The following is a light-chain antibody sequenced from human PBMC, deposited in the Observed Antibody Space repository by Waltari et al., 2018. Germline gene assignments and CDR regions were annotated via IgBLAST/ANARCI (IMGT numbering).Light chain of an antibody. V-gene: IGKV3-20*01. CDR2: GAS. J-gene: IGKJ5*01. CDR1: QSVRSNY. Sequence: EIVLTQSPGTLSLSPGERATLSCRASQSVRSNYLAWYQQKPGQAPRLLIYGASSRATGIPDRVSGSGSGTDFTLTISRLEPEDFAVYYCQHYDSSLITFGQGTRLEIK. CDR3: QHYDSSLIT.